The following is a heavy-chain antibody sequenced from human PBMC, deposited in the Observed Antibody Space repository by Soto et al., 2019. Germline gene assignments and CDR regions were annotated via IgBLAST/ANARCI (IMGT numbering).Heavy chain of an antibody. CDR1: GYTFTSFY. CDR2: INPSGGST. J-gene: IGHJ4*02. D-gene: IGHD2-21*02. Sequence: QVQVVQSGAEVKKPGASVKVSCKASGYTFTSFYLHWVRQAPGQGLEWMGRINPSGGSTSYAQRFQCRVTVTRDTSTSTVYMELSSLRSDDTAVYYCARVGSVAVVTDGFDHWGQGTLVTVSS. V-gene: IGHV1-46*01. CDR3: ARVGSVAVVTDGFDH.